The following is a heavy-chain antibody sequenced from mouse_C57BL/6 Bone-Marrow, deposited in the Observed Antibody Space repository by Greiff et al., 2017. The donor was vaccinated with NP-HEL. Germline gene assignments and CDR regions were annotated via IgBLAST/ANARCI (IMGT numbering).Heavy chain of an antibody. Sequence: LQESGAELAKPGASVKLSCKASGYTFTSYWMHWVKQRPGQGLEWIGYINPSSGYTKYNQKFKVKATLTADKSSSTAYMQLSSLTYEDSAVYYCVYGWFAYWGQGTLVTVSA. J-gene: IGHJ3*01. CDR2: INPSSGYT. CDR1: GYTFTSYW. V-gene: IGHV1-7*01. CDR3: VYGWFAY. D-gene: IGHD1-1*01.